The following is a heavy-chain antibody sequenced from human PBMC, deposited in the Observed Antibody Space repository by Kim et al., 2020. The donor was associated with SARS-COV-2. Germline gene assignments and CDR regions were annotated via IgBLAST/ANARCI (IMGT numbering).Heavy chain of an antibody. CDR1: GFTFSSYS. CDR3: ARDRYGSGSYYDSMFDP. J-gene: IGHJ5*02. D-gene: IGHD3-10*01. V-gene: IGHV3-21*01. CDR2: ISSSSYI. Sequence: GGSLRLSCAASGFTFSSYSMNWVRQAPGKGLEWVSSISSSSYIYYADSVKGRFTISRDNAKNSLYLQMNSLRAEDTAVYYCARDRYGSGSYYDSMFDPWGQGTLVTVSS.